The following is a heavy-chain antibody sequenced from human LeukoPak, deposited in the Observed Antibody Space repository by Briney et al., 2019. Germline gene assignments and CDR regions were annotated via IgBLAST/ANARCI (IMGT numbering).Heavy chain of an antibody. J-gene: IGHJ4*02. CDR3: ATGPLGIAVDLKPFDY. CDR1: GYTLTELS. D-gene: IGHD6-19*01. V-gene: IGHV1-24*01. Sequence: ASVKVSCKVSGYTLTELSMHWVRQAPGKGLEWMGGFDPEDGETIYAQKFQGRVTMTEDTSTDTAYMELSSLRSEDTAVYYCATGPLGIAVDLKPFDYWGQGTLVTVSS. CDR2: FDPEDGET.